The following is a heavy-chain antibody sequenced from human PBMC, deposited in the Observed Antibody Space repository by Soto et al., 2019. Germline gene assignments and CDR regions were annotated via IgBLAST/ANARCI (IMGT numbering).Heavy chain of an antibody. CDR1: GFTFDDYA. D-gene: IGHD3-3*01. Sequence: GGSLRLSCAGAGFTFDDYAMHWVRQAPGKGLEWVSGISWNSGSIGYADSVKGRFTISRDNAKNSLYLQMNSLRAEDTALYYCAKDIGSGYRGGGHLYDYYYMDVWGKGTTVTVSS. CDR2: ISWNSGSI. CDR3: AKDIGSGYRGGGHLYDYYYMDV. V-gene: IGHV3-9*01. J-gene: IGHJ6*03.